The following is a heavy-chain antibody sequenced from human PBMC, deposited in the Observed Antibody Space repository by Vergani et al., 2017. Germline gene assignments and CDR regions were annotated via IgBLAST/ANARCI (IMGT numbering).Heavy chain of an antibody. V-gene: IGHV4-59*01. Sequence: QLQLQESGPGLVKPSETLSLTCTVSGGSISSYYWSWIRQPPGKGLEWIGYIYYSGSTNYNPSLKSRVTISVDTSKNQFSLKLSSVTAADTAVYYCARGGVSIAAAYRYWGQGTLVTVSS. CDR2: IYYSGST. J-gene: IGHJ4*02. CDR1: GGSISSYY. D-gene: IGHD6-13*01. CDR3: ARGGVSIAAAYRY.